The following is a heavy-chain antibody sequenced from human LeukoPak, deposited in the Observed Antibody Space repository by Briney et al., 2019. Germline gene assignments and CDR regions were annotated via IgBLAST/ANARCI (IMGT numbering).Heavy chain of an antibody. V-gene: IGHV3-43*01. CDR2: ISWDGGST. CDR3: AKIGYDSSGYYPNFDY. CDR1: GFTFDDYT. D-gene: IGHD3-22*01. Sequence: GGSLRLSCAASGFTFDDYTMHWVRQAPGKGLEWVSLISWDGGSTYYADSVKGRFTISRDNSKNTLYLQMNSLRAEDTAVYYCAKIGYDSSGYYPNFDYWGQGTLVTVSS. J-gene: IGHJ4*02.